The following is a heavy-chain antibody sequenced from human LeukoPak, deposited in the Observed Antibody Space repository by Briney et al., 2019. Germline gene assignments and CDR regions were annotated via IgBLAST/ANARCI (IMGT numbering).Heavy chain of an antibody. CDR1: GFTFRSYA. Sequence: PSGGSLRLSCAASGFTFRSYAMQWVRQAPGKGLEWVSYITYNSGTIFYADSVKGRFTIPRDNAKDSLYLQMSSLRDEDTAVYYCARDSGYSYADDYWGQGTLVTVSS. J-gene: IGHJ4*02. CDR3: ARDSGYSYADDY. V-gene: IGHV3-48*02. CDR2: ITYNSGTI. D-gene: IGHD5-18*01.